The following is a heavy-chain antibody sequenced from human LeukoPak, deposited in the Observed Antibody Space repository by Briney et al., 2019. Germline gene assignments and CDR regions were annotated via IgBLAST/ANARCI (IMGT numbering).Heavy chain of an antibody. CDR3: ARDIPNYDSSGYPDY. CDR1: GFTFSSYS. V-gene: IGHV3-48*01. D-gene: IGHD3-22*01. CDR2: ISSSSSTI. Sequence: PGGSLRLSCAASGFTFSSYSMNWVRQAPGKGLEWVSYISSSSSTIYYADSVKGRFTISRDNAKNSLYLQMNSLRAEDTAVYYCARDIPNYDSSGYPDYWGQGNLVTASS. J-gene: IGHJ4*02.